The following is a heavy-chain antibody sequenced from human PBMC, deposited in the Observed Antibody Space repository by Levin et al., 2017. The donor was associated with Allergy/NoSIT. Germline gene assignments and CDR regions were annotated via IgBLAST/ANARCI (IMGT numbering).Heavy chain of an antibody. D-gene: IGHD4-17*01. CDR1: GYTFPAYF. CDR3: AKAGNYGDLEY. V-gene: IGHV1-2*02. CDR2: INPNSGGT. Sequence: WASVKVSCKSFGYTFPAYFIHWVRQVPGQGLEWLGWINPNSGGTKSAQKFEGRVTMTRDTSIRTAYLEVNRLTSDDTALYYCAKAGNYGDLEYWGQGTLVTVSS. J-gene: IGHJ4*02.